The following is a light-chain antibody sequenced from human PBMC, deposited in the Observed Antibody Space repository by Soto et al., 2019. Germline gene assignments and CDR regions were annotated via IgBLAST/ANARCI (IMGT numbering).Light chain of an antibody. CDR1: QSVASY. J-gene: IGKJ4*01. Sequence: EIVLTQSPATLSLSPGERATLSCRASQSVASYLAWYQQKPGQAPRLLIYDASNRATGIPARFSGSGSGTDFTLTISSLETEDFAVSYCELRDNWPLTFGGGTKVEIK. CDR3: ELRDNWPLT. CDR2: DAS. V-gene: IGKV3-11*01.